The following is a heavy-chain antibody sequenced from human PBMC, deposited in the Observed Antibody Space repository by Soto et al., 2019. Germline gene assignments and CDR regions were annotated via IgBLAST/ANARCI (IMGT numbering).Heavy chain of an antibody. CDR2: ILPFLGST. CDR1: GGTLNTYT. D-gene: IGHD5-18*01. V-gene: IGHV1-69*08. Sequence: QLQLVQSGAAVKKPGSSVKVSCKASGGTLNTYTISWVRQAPGQGLEWMGSILPFLGSTNYAKKFQGRVTITADQSTSTMELSSLRSEDTAVYFCARDVTAMEALYYYDPWGQGSLVTVSS. J-gene: IGHJ5*02. CDR3: ARDVTAMEALYYYDP.